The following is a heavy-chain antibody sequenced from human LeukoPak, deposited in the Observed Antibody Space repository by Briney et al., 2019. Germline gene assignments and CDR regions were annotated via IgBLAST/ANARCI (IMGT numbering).Heavy chain of an antibody. CDR2: IWFDGSNK. CDR3: ARDPYYYDSSGYYGGYYFDY. D-gene: IGHD3-22*01. CDR1: GFTFSSYG. V-gene: IGHV3-33*01. Sequence: GGSLSLSCAASGFTFSSYGMNWVRQAPGKGLEWVAVIWFDGSNKYYADSVKGRFTISRDNSKNTLYLQMNSLRAEDTAVYYCARDPYYYDSSGYYGGYYFDYWGQGTLVTVSS. J-gene: IGHJ4*02.